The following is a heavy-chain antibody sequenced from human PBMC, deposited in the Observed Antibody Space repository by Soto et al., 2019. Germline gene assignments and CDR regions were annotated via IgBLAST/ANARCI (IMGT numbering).Heavy chain of an antibody. V-gene: IGHV4-30-4*08. J-gene: IGHJ4*02. D-gene: IGHD5-12*01. Sequence: SETLSLTCTVSGGSISSGGYYWSWIRQHPGKGLEWIGYIYYSGSTYYNPSLKSRVTISVDTSKNQFSLKLSSVTAADTAVYYCARMVWLRSYFDYWGQGTLVTVSS. CDR1: GGSISSGGYY. CDR3: ARMVWLRSYFDY. CDR2: IYYSGST.